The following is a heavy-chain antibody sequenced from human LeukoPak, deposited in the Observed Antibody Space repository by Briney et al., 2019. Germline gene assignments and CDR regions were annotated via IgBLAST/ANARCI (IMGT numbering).Heavy chain of an antibody. CDR1: GDSVSSNSAA. V-gene: IGHV6-1*01. J-gene: IGHJ4*02. Sequence: SQTLSLTCAISGDSVSSNSAAWGWIRQSPSRGLEWLGRTYYRSKWYNDYAVSVKSRITINPDTSKNQFSLQLNSVTPEDTAMYYCARDVGARPRVFYYWGQGILVTVSS. CDR3: ARDVGARPRVFYY. D-gene: IGHD1-26*01. CDR2: TYYRSKWYN.